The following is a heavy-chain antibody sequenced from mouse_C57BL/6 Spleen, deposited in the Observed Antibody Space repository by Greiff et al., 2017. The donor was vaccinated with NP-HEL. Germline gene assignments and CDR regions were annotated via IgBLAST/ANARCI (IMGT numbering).Heavy chain of an antibody. CDR2: ISDGGSYT. CDR3: ARDRGDGYYDYAMDY. V-gene: IGHV5-4*01. D-gene: IGHD2-3*01. Sequence: EVHLVESGGGLVKPGGSLKLSCAASGFTFTSYAMSWVRQTPEKRLEWVATISDGGSYTYYPDNVKGRFTISRDNAKNNLYLQMSHLKSEDTAMYYCARDRGDGYYDYAMDYWGQGTSVTVSS. CDR1: GFTFTSYA. J-gene: IGHJ4*01.